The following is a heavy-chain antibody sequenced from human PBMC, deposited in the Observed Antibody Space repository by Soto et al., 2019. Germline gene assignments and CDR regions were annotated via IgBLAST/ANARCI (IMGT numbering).Heavy chain of an antibody. D-gene: IGHD2-2*01. CDR3: ARAQTPVFRGPHHVPATAKGLYYFDY. CDR2: INHSGST. Sequence: SETLSLTCAVYGGSFSGYYWSWIRQPPGKGLEWIGEINHSGSTNYNPSLKSRVTISVDTSKNQFSLKLSSVTAADTAVYYCARAQTPVFRGPHHVPATAKGLYYFDYWGQGTLVTVSS. V-gene: IGHV4-34*01. J-gene: IGHJ4*02. CDR1: GGSFSGYY.